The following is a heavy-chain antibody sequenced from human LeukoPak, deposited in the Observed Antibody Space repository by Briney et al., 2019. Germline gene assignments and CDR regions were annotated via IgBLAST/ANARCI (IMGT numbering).Heavy chain of an antibody. CDR3: AELGITMIGGV. V-gene: IGHV3-23*01. CDR1: GFTFSSYA. Sequence: GGSLRLSCAASGFTFSSYAMSWVRQAPGQGLEWVSAISGSGGSTYYADSVKGRFTISRDNAKNSLYLQMNSLRAEDTAVYYCAELGITMIGGVWGKGTTVTISS. J-gene: IGHJ6*04. D-gene: IGHD3-10*02. CDR2: ISGSGGST.